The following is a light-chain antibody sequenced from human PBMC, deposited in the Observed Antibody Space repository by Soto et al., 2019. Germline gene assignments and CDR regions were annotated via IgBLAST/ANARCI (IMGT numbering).Light chain of an antibody. V-gene: IGKV3-20*01. CDR1: QSVDNSH. Sequence: ETVMTQCPATLSLSPGERATLSCRTIQSVDNSHVAWYQQRRGLPPRLLIYGASNRATGIPDRFSGSGSGADFTLTISRLEPEDFAVYFCQQYGNSPPGTFGQGTRLEI. J-gene: IGKJ5*01. CDR2: GAS. CDR3: QQYGNSPPGT.